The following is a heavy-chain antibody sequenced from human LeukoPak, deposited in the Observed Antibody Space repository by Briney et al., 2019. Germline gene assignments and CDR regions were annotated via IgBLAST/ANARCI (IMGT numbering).Heavy chain of an antibody. Sequence: SLKVSCKASGGTFSSYAISWVRQAPGQGLEWMGGIIPIFGTANYAQKFQGRVTITADESTSTAYMELSSLRSEDTAVYYCARALWDPYYYDSIGRGFDIWGQGTMVTVS. CDR1: GGTFSSYA. J-gene: IGHJ3*02. CDR3: ARALWDPYYYDSIGRGFDI. V-gene: IGHV1-69*01. CDR2: IIPIFGTA. D-gene: IGHD3-22*01.